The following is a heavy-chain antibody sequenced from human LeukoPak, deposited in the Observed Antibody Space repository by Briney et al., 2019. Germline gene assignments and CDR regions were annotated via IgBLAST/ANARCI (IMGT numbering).Heavy chain of an antibody. CDR2: IWHDGTRE. CDR3: ARDLSIGALDT. CDR1: GFTFSSYG. V-gene: IGHV3-33*01. D-gene: IGHD6-13*01. Sequence: GGSLRLSCAASGFTFSSYGFHWVRQAPGKGLEWVTLIWHDGTRENYVDSVKGRFTISRDNSKNTLYLQMNSLRAEDTAVYYCARDLSIGALDTGGQGTLVTVSS. J-gene: IGHJ4*02.